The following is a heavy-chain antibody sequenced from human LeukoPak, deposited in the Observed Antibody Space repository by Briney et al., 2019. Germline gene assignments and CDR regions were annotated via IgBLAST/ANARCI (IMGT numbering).Heavy chain of an antibody. CDR3: ARDGQLWLRSSYYYYMDV. CDR2: IIPIFDTA. V-gene: IGHV1-69*13. CDR1: VGTFSSYA. D-gene: IGHD5-18*01. J-gene: IGHJ6*03. Sequence: SVKVSCKASVGTFSSYAISGVRQAPGQGLEWMGGIIPIFDTANYAQKFQSRVTITADESTSTAYMELSSLRSEDMAVYYCARDGQLWLRSSYYYYMDVWGKGTTVTVSS.